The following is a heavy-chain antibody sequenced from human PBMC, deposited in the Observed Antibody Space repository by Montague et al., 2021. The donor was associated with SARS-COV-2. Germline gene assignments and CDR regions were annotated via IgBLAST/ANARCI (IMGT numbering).Heavy chain of an antibody. D-gene: IGHD2-21*01. V-gene: IGHV4-59*13. J-gene: IGHJ2*01. CDR2: IYYSGSVTT. CDR1: GGSINNYY. Sequence: SETLSLTCSASGGSINNYYWGWVRQSPGKGLEWIGYIYYSGSVTTSYNPSLKSRVSISVDTSENQFSLKLTSVTAADTAVYYCARRGGGEVFARFMYWYFDVWGRGSLVTVSS. CDR3: ARRGGGEVFARFMYWYFDV.